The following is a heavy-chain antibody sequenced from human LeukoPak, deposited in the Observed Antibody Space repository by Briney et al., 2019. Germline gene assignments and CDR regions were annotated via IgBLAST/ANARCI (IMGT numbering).Heavy chain of an antibody. CDR1: DGSIYTYY. V-gene: IGHV4-59*08. Sequence: SETLSLTCTVSDGSIYTYYWSWIRQPPGKGLEWIGYVFYSGSTNYNPSLKSRVTISLDTSKNQVSLRLSSVTAADTAVYYCARKDGDWWGQGTLVTVSS. J-gene: IGHJ4*02. CDR3: ARKDGDW. CDR2: VFYSGST. D-gene: IGHD3-9*01.